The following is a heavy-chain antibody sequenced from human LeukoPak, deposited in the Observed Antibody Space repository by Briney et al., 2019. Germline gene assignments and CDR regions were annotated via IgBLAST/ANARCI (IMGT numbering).Heavy chain of an antibody. CDR3: ARGSSTSCYD. CDR1: GFTFSGYW. J-gene: IGHJ4*02. D-gene: IGHD2-2*01. CDR2: INSEGIST. V-gene: IGHV3-74*01. Sequence: WGSLRLSCAASGFTFSGYWMHWVRQAPGKGLVWVSRINSEGISTSYADSVKGRFTISRDNAKNTLYLQMNSLRAEDTAVYYCARGSSTSCYDWGQGTLVTVST.